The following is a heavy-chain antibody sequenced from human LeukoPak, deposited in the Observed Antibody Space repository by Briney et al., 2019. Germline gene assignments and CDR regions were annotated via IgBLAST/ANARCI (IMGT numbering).Heavy chain of an antibody. D-gene: IGHD4-23*01. V-gene: IGHV4-59*01. CDR2: IYYNVSS. J-gene: IGHJ4*02. CDR1: GGSISSYY. CDR3: ANDRYGCNSGEFHH. Sequence: SETLSLTCTVSGGSISSYYCSWIRQPPGKGLEWIGYIYYNVSSNYNPPLKSRVTISVDTSKNQFSLKLTSVAPGDTAVYYCANDRYGCNSGEFHHWGQGTLVTVST.